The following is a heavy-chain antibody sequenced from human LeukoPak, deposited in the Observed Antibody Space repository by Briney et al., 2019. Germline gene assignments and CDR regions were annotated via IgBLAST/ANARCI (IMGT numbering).Heavy chain of an antibody. CDR3: TTEYDLYRFYYMDV. Sequence: PGGSLRLSCAASGFTFKNAWMSWVRQAPGMGLEWVGRIKSKGDGETTDYAAPVKGRFIISRDDSKNTLYLQMSSLITEDTAVYYCTTEYDLYRFYYMDVWGKGTTVTVSS. J-gene: IGHJ6*03. CDR2: IKSKGDGETT. D-gene: IGHD3-16*02. V-gene: IGHV3-15*01. CDR1: GFTFKNAW.